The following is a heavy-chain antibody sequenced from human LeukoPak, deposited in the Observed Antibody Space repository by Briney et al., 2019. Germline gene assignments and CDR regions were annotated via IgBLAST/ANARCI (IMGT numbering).Heavy chain of an antibody. D-gene: IGHD5-18*01. CDR1: GGSFSGYY. CDR3: VSPRGFSYGYFDY. J-gene: IGHJ4*02. V-gene: IGHV4-34*01. CDR2: INYSGST. Sequence: SETLSLTCAVYGGSFSGYYWSWIRQPPGKGLEWIGEINYSGSTNYNPSLKSRVTISVDTSKNQFSLTLGSVGATDTAVYYCVSPRGFSYGYFDYWGQGTLVTVSS.